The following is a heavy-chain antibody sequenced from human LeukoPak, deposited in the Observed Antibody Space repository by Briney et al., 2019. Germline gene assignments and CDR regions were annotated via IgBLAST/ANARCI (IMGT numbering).Heavy chain of an antibody. J-gene: IGHJ5*02. V-gene: IGHV1-24*01. CDR3: ATYLDTGMVTRGYNWFDP. CDR1: GYTLTELS. Sequence: ASVKVSCKVSGYTLTELSMHWVREAPGKGLEWMGGFDPEDGETIYAQKFQGRVTMTEDTSTDTAYMELSSLRSEDTAVYYCATYLDTGMVTRGYNWFDPWGQGTLVTVSS. D-gene: IGHD5-18*01. CDR2: FDPEDGET.